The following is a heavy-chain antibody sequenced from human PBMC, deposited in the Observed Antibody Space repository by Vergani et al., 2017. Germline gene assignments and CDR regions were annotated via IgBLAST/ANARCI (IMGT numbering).Heavy chain of an antibody. J-gene: IGHJ4*02. CDR1: GYRLTELT. D-gene: IGHD3-22*01. Sequence: QVQLVQSGSEVRKPGASVKVSCQVSGYRLTELTIHWVRQAPGKGPEWMGGFDPEHGEVTFAHHIQGRVTMTEDRSTDTAYMDLSSLRPEDTALYYCAIVIDEYDSSGYYLDYWGQGTLVTVSS. CDR3: AIVIDEYDSSGYYLDY. V-gene: IGHV1-24*01. CDR2: FDPEHGEV.